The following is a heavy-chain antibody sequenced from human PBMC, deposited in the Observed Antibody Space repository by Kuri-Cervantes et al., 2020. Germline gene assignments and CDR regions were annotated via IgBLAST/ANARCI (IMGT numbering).Heavy chain of an antibody. V-gene: IGHV1-18*01. J-gene: IGHJ4*02. CDR3: ARAPPPLRYFDSYYFDY. Sequence: ASVKVSCKSTGYTFSSYGLSWVRQAPGQGLEWMGWISGYNGDTKYAQKLQGRVTMTTDTSASTAYMELSSLRSEDTAVYYCARAPPPLRYFDSYYFDYWGQGTLVTVSS. CDR1: GYTFSSYG. D-gene: IGHD3-9*01. CDR2: ISGYNGDT.